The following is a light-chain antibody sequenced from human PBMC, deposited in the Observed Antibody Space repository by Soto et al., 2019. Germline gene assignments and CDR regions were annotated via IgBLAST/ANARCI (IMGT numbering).Light chain of an antibody. Sequence: EIVLTQSPGTLSVSPGERATLSCRASQSVSSKLAWYQQKPGQPPRLLFYGASTGATVIPARFSGSGSETEFTLSISSLQSEDFAVYYCQQYNNWPGTFGQGTKVEIK. CDR1: QSVSSK. CDR3: QQYNNWPGT. V-gene: IGKV3-15*01. J-gene: IGKJ1*01. CDR2: GAS.